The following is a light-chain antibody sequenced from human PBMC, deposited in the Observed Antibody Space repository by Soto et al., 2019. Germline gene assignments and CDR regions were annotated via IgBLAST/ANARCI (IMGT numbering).Light chain of an antibody. CDR2: GAS. CDR1: QSVSSSY. Sequence: EIVLSQSPSTLSLYTGERANLSCRASQSVSSSYLAWYQQKPGQAPRLLIYGASSRATGIPDRFSGSGSGTDFSLTISRLEPEDFAVYYCQVYGRSPWTFGQGTKV. J-gene: IGKJ1*01. CDR3: QVYGRSPWT. V-gene: IGKV3-20*01.